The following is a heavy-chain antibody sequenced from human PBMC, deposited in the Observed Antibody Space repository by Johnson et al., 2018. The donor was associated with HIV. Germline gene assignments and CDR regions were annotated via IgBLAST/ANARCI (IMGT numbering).Heavy chain of an antibody. CDR3: ARDGVVVVPGGWGAFDI. CDR2: IYSGGNT. V-gene: IGHV3-66*01. Sequence: VQLVESGGGLVQRGGSLRLSCEASGFTLGSYDMHWVRQAAGKGLEWVSVIYSGGNTYYADSVKGRFTIPRDNYKNTLYLQMNSLRAEDTAVYYCARDGVVVVPGGWGAFDIWGQGTLVTVSS. D-gene: IGHD2-15*01. J-gene: IGHJ3*02. CDR1: GFTLGSYD.